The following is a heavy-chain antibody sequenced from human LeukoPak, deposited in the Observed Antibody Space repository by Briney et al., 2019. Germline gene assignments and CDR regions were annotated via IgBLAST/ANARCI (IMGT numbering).Heavy chain of an antibody. V-gene: IGHV4-30-2*01. CDR2: IYRSGST. J-gene: IGHJ3*02. Sequence: PSETLSLTCAVSGGSISSGGYSWSWIRQPPGKGLEWIGYIYRSGSTYYNPSLKSRVTISVDRSKNQFSLKLSSVTAADTAVYYCARDRFWGYSYGVDAFDIWGQGTMVTVSS. CDR3: ARDRFWGYSYGVDAFDI. CDR1: GGSISSGGYS. D-gene: IGHD5-18*01.